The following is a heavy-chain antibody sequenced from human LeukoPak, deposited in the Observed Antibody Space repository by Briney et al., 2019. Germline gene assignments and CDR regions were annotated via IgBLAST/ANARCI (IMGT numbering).Heavy chain of an antibody. J-gene: IGHJ6*02. CDR1: GFTFSTYA. CDR2: ISGSGDST. CDR3: AKGLEPANYYYYGMDV. V-gene: IGHV3-23*01. Sequence: GGSLRLSCAASGFTFSTYAVNWVRQAPGKGLEWVSTISGSGDSTYYADSVKGRFTISRDNSKNTLYLQMNSLRAEDTAVYYCAKGLEPANYYYYGMDVWGQGTTVTVSS.